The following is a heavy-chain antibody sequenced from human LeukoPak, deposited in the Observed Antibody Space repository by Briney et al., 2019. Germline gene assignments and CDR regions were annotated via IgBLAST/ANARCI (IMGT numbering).Heavy chain of an antibody. CDR2: IYPGDSDT. CDR3: ARHVGSSTSRSWFDP. D-gene: IGHD2-2*01. V-gene: IGHV5-51*01. J-gene: IGHJ5*02. Sequence: GESLKISCKGSGYSFTSYWIGWVRQMPGKGLEWMGIIYPGDSDTRYSPSFQGQVTISADKSISTAYLQWSSLKALDTAMYYCARHVGSSTSRSWFDPWGQGTLVTVSS. CDR1: GYSFTSYW.